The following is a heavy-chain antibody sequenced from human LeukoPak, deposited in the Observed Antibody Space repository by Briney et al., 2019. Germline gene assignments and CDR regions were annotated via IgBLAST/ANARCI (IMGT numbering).Heavy chain of an antibody. CDR2: IYSGGST. D-gene: IGHD6-19*01. Sequence: PGGSLRLSCAASGFTVGSNYMSWVRQAPGKGLEWVSVIYSGGSTYYADSVKGRFTISRDNSKNTLYLQTNSLRAEDTAVYYCNGGWYAPYYFDYWGQGTLVTVSS. V-gene: IGHV3-66*01. CDR1: GFTVGSNY. CDR3: NGGWYAPYYFDY. J-gene: IGHJ4*02.